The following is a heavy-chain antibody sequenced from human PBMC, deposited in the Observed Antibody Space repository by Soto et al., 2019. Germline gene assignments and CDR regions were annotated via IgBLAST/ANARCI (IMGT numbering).Heavy chain of an antibody. CDR3: ASGGNWFDP. Sequence: SETLSLTCNASGGSISNYYWTWVRQSPEKGLEWIGYMYYNGNINYNPSLKSRVTISIDTSKNQFSLTLKSVTAADTAVYYCASGGNWFDPWGQGVLVTVSS. J-gene: IGHJ5*02. D-gene: IGHD3-16*01. V-gene: IGHV4-59*01. CDR1: GGSISNYY. CDR2: MYYNGNI.